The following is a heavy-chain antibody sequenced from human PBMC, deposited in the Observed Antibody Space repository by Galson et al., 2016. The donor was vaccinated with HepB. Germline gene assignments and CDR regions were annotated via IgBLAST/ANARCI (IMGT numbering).Heavy chain of an antibody. V-gene: IGHV3-30*18. Sequence: SLRLSCAASGFTFSNYGMNWVRQAPGKGLEWVAVILYDGTNKNHADSVKGRFTISRDNSKNTLYLQMNSLTTEDTAVYYCVKDIAPAGIGVGDYWGRGTLVTVSS. J-gene: IGHJ4*01. CDR3: VKDIAPAGIGVGDY. CDR1: GFTFSNYG. D-gene: IGHD6-13*01. CDR2: ILYDGTNK.